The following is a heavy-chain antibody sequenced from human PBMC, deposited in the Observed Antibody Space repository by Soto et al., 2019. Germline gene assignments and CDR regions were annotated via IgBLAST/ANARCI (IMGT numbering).Heavy chain of an antibody. CDR1: GYTFNNYG. V-gene: IGHV1-18*01. Sequence: QVPLVQSGAEVKKPGASVKVSCKASGYTFNNYGISWVRQAPGQGLEWMGWIGPYIGNTDHAQNFQGRVTMTTDTSTNTAYMELRSLRSDDTALYYCARCYCSVGSCYTCWHFDLWGRGTLVTVSS. J-gene: IGHJ2*01. CDR2: IGPYIGNT. CDR3: ARCYCSVGSCYTCWHFDL. D-gene: IGHD2-15*01.